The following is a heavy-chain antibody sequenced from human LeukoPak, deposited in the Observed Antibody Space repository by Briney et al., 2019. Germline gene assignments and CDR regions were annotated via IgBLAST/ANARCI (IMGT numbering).Heavy chain of an antibody. V-gene: IGHV1-69*05. CDR2: IIPIFGTA. J-gene: IGHJ6*03. CDR3: ARGVVVPAASYYYYYMDV. CDR1: GGTFRSYA. Sequence: SVKVSCKASGGTFRSYAISWVRQAPGQGLEWMGGIIPIFGTANYAQKFQGRVTITTDESTSTAYMELSSLRSEDTAVYYCARGVVVPAASYYYYYMDVWGKGTTVTVSS. D-gene: IGHD2-2*01.